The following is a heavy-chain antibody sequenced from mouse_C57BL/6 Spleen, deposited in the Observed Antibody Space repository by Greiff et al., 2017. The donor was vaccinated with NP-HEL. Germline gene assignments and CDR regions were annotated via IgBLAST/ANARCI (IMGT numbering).Heavy chain of an antibody. Sequence: VQLQQSGAELAKPGASVKLSCKASGYTFTSSGMTWVNQSPGQGLEWIGSFIPSSGNPSSNQNFKDKATLPADKSSSTAYMQLSSLTYEDSAVYYCARSVYYGSSYGFDYWGQGTTLTVSS. CDR3: ARSVYYGSSYGFDY. V-gene: IGHV1-7*01. D-gene: IGHD1-1*01. CDR2: FIPSSGNP. CDR1: GYTFTSSG. J-gene: IGHJ2*01.